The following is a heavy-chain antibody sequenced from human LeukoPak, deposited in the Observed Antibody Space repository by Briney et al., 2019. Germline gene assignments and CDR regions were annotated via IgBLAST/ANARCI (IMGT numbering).Heavy chain of an antibody. V-gene: IGHV4-31*03. CDR3: ALRARLWFGDYYGMDV. J-gene: IGHJ6*02. CDR2: IYYSGST. Sequence: PSETLSLTCTVSGGSISSGGYYWSWIRQHPGKGLEWIGYIYYSGSTYYNPSLKSRVTISVDTSKNQFSLKLSSVTVADTAVYYCALRARLWFGDYYGMDVWGQGTTVTVSS. CDR1: GGSISSGGYY. D-gene: IGHD3-10*01.